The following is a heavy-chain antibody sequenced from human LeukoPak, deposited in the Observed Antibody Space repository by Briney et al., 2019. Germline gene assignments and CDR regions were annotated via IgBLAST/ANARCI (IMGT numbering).Heavy chain of an antibody. Sequence: GVSLRLSCAASGFTVSSNYMSWVRQAPGKGLEWVSVIYSGGSTYYADSVKGRFTISRDNSKNTLYLQMNSLRAEDTAVYYCATRAVTRVFDNWGQGTLVTVSS. V-gene: IGHV3-53*01. CDR2: IYSGGST. D-gene: IGHD4-23*01. CDR3: ATRAVTRVFDN. CDR1: GFTVSSNY. J-gene: IGHJ4*02.